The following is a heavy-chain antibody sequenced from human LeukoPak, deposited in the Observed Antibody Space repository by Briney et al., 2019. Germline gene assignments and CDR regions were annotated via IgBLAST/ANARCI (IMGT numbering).Heavy chain of an antibody. CDR3: ARVWVTTRPDY. D-gene: IGHD4-17*01. CDR1: GFTFSGFW. CDR2: IKQDGSEK. V-gene: IGHV3-7*03. J-gene: IGHJ4*02. Sequence: GGSLRLSCAVSGFTFSGFWMSWSRQAPGKGLEWVANIKQDGSEKSYVDSVKGRLAISRDNAKNSLYLQMNSLRAEDTAVYYCARVWVTTRPDYWGQGTLVTVSS.